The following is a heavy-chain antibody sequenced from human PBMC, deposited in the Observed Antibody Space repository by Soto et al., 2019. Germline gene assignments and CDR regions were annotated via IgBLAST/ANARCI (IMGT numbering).Heavy chain of an antibody. J-gene: IGHJ6*02. CDR1: GFTFSTYA. CDR3: ARDFVVGGPTINYYYGMDV. Sequence: PGGSLRLSCAASGFTFSTYAMNWVRQAPGKGLEWVSGISGSGDSTYYADSVKGRFTVSRDNSKNTLYLQMNSLGAEDTAVYYCARDFVVGGPTINYYYGMDVWGQGTTVTVSS. D-gene: IGHD1-26*01. V-gene: IGHV3-23*01. CDR2: ISGSGDST.